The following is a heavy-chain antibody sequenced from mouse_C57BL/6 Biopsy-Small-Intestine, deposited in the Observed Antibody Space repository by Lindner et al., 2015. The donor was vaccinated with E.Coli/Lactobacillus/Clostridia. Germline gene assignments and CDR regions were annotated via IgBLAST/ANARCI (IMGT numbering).Heavy chain of an antibody. J-gene: IGHJ2*01. D-gene: IGHD2-1*01. V-gene: IGHV1-7*01. Sequence: VQLQESGAELAEPGASVKLSCKASGYTFTTYWIHWIKQRPGQDLEWIGFINPSSGFARYNQKFRDEATLTADRSSSTAYMQLSSLTYEDSAVYYCAIREGNYVFDYWGQGTTLTVSS. CDR2: INPSSGFA. CDR1: GYTFTTYW. CDR3: AIREGNYVFDY.